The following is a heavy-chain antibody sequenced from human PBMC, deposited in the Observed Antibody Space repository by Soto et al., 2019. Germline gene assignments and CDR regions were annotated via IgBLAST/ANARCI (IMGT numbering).Heavy chain of an antibody. CDR3: ARGGGGSYYGYFDY. CDR1: GGSISSYY. CDR2: IYYSGST. V-gene: IGHV4-59*01. D-gene: IGHD1-26*01. Sequence: QVQLQESGPGLVEPSETLSLTCTVSGGSISSYYWSWIRQPPGKGLEWIGYIYYSGSTNYNPSLKSRVTISVDTSKNQFSLKLSSVTAADTAVYYCARGGGGSYYGYFDYWGQGTLVTVSS. J-gene: IGHJ4*02.